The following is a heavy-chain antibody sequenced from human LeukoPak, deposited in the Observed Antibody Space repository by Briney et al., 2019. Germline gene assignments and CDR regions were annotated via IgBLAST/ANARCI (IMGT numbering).Heavy chain of an antibody. CDR3: ATASGCTIVWSH. J-gene: IGHJ4*02. CDR1: GFTFTNAW. V-gene: IGHV3-15*01. Sequence: SGGSLRLSCAASGFTFTNAWMNWVRQAPGKGLEWVGRIKSKTDGGTTDYAAPVKGRFTISRDDSKNTLYLQMNSLQTEDTAVYYCATASGCTIVWSHWGQGTLVTVSS. D-gene: IGHD3-9*01. CDR2: IKSKTDGGTT.